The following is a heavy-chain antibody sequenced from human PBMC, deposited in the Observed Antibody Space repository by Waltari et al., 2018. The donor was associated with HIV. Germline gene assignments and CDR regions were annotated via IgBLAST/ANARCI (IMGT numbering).Heavy chain of an antibody. Sequence: LPESGPALVKPSETLSLSCSVSGVPLTRKNYYWGWVRQSPGKRLDGIASFYYGGKTYNNPSRKSRLSLSLDTSKNRLSLNVTPVTAADTAVYYCARHSGPYVHFFDLWGRGTLVTVTS. J-gene: IGHJ2*01. V-gene: IGHV4-39*01. CDR3: ARHSGPYVHFFDL. D-gene: IGHD3-10*01. CDR1: GVPLTRKNYY. CDR2: FYYGGKT.